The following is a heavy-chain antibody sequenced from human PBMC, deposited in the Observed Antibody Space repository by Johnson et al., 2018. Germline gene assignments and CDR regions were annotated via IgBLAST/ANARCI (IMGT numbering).Heavy chain of an antibody. V-gene: IGHV4-59*08. Sequence: QVQLQESGPGLVKPSETLSLTCTVSGGPIITYYWTWIRQPPEKGLEWIGNIYSSGITNYNPSLESRVTLSVDTSRNQFSLRLSSVTAADTAIYYCARHLSFERVFDPWGQGTLVTVSS. CDR2: IYSSGIT. CDR1: GGPIITYY. J-gene: IGHJ5*02. CDR3: ARHLSFERVFDP. D-gene: IGHD3-9*01.